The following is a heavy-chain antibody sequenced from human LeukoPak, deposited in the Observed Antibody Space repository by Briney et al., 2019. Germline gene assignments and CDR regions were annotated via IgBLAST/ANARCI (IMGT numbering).Heavy chain of an antibody. CDR1: GFTFSSYG. Sequence: GGSLRLSCAASGFTFSSYGMHWVRQAPGKGREWVAVIWYDGSNKYYADSVKGRFTISRDNFKNTLYLQMNSLRAEDTAVYYCAKGEQYSSSWNGGFDYWGQGTLVTVSS. CDR3: AKGEQYSSSWNGGFDY. D-gene: IGHD6-13*01. CDR2: IWYDGSNK. V-gene: IGHV3-33*06. J-gene: IGHJ4*02.